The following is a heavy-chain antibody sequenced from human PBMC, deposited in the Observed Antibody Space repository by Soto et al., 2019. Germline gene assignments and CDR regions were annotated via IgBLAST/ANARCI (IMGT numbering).Heavy chain of an antibody. CDR3: ARVPAVASTIPSLWFDP. D-gene: IGHD6-19*01. CDR2: IHYSGST. CDR1: GGSISRYY. J-gene: IGHJ5*02. V-gene: IGHV4-59*01. Sequence: PSETLSLTCNVSGGSISRYYWSWIRQPPGKGLEWIGYIHYSGSTKYNPSLKSRVTISVDTSKNQFSLKLTSVTAADTAVYFCARVPAVASTIPSLWFDPWRQGTLVTVSS.